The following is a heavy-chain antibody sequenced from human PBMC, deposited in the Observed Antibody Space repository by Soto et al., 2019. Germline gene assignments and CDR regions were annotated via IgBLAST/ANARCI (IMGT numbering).Heavy chain of an antibody. V-gene: IGHV3-23*01. D-gene: IGHD3-3*01. CDR2: ISGSGGST. CDR1: GFTFSSYA. CDR3: AKDVTIFGVVIQYYFDY. J-gene: IGHJ4*02. Sequence: LRLSCAASGFTFSSYAMSWVRQAPGKGLEWVSAISGSGGSTYYADSVKGRFTISRDNSKNTLYLQMNSLRAEDTAVYYCAKDVTIFGVVIQYYFDYWGQGTLVTVSS.